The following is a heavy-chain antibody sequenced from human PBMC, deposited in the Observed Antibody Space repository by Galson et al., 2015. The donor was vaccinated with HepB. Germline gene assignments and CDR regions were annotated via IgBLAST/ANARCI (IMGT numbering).Heavy chain of an antibody. CDR2: IVVGSGNT. CDR3: AADLQYHYDFLSGTIRGWFDP. Sequence: SVKVSCKASGFTFSTSTMQWVRQARGQRLEWIGWIVVGSGNTNYAQKFQERVTITRDLSTRTAYMELSSLRSEDTAVYYCAADLQYHYDFLSGTIRGWFDPWGQGTLVTVPS. V-gene: IGHV1-58*02. J-gene: IGHJ5*02. CDR1: GFTFSTST. D-gene: IGHD3-3*01.